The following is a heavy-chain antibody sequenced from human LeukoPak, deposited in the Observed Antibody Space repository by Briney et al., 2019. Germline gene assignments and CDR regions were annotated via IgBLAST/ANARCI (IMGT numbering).Heavy chain of an antibody. D-gene: IGHD2-2*01. Sequence: PGGSLRLSCAASGFTFSTYAMHWVRQARGKGLEWVAVIWYDGNNKYYADSVKGRFTISRDNSKNTLYLQMNSLRVEDTAVYYCARGSSSVTLPGDWGQGTLVTVSS. CDR1: GFTFSTYA. CDR3: ARGSSSVTLPGD. V-gene: IGHV3-33*01. J-gene: IGHJ4*02. CDR2: IWYDGNNK.